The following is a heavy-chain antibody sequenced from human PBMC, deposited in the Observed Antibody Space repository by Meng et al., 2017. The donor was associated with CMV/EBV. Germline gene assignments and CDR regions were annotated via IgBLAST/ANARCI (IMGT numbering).Heavy chain of an antibody. D-gene: IGHD6-13*01. Sequence: SETLSLTCAVYGGSFSGYYWSWIRQPPGKGLEWIGEINHSGSTNYNPSLKRRVTISVDTSKNQFSLKLSSVTAADTAVYYCAREPLWYSSSPYYFDYWGQGTLVTVSS. V-gene: IGHV4-34*01. CDR1: GGSFSGYY. CDR2: INHSGST. J-gene: IGHJ4*02. CDR3: AREPLWYSSSPYYFDY.